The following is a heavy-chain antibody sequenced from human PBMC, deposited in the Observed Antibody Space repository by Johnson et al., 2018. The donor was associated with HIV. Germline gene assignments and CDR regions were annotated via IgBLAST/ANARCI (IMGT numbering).Heavy chain of an antibody. CDR1: GFTFSNYA. J-gene: IGHJ3*02. D-gene: IGHD5-18*01. V-gene: IGHV3-30*04. Sequence: QVQLVESGGGVVQPGRSLRLSCAASGFTFSNYAMHWVRQAPGKGLEWLSVISYDGSYKYYADSVKGRFTISRDNAKNTLYLQMNSLRAEDTAVYYCPRETNSAMAGDAFDIWGQGTMVTVSS. CDR2: ISYDGSYK. CDR3: PRETNSAMAGDAFDI.